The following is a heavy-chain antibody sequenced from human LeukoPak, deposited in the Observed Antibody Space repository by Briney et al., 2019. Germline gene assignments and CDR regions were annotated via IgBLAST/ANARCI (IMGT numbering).Heavy chain of an antibody. Sequence: GASVKVSCKASGYTFGSDDINWVRQATGQGLEWMGWINPNNGNLGYAQKFQGRVTITRNTPISTAYMELSSLTSEDTAVYYCARDSGVAYCGGDCLSGYSDYWGQGTLVTVSS. V-gene: IGHV1-8*03. J-gene: IGHJ4*02. CDR3: ARDSGVAYCGGDCLSGYSDY. D-gene: IGHD2-21*02. CDR1: GYTFGSDD. CDR2: INPNNGNL.